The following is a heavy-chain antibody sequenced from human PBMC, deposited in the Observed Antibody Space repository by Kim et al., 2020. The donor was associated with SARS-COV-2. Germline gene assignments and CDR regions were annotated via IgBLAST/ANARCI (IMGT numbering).Heavy chain of an antibody. Sequence: GGSLRLSCAASGFTFSSYAMHWVRQAPGKGLEWVAVISYDGSNKYYADSVKGRFTISRDNSKNTLYLQMNSLRAEDTAVYYCARDNPTEEDYGWHHAFDIWGQGTMVTVSS. V-gene: IGHV3-30*04. J-gene: IGHJ3*02. CDR2: ISYDGSNK. CDR3: ARDNPTEEDYGWHHAFDI. CDR1: GFTFSSYA. D-gene: IGHD6-19*01.